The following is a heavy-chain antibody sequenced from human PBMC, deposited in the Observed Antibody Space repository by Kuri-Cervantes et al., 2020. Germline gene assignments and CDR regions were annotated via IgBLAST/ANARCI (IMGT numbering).Heavy chain of an antibody. CDR2: INHSGST. D-gene: IGHD5-12*01. Sequence: SQTLSLTCAVYGGSFSGYYWSWIRQPPGKGLEWIGEINHSGSTNYNPSLKIRVTISVDTSKNQFSLKLSSVTAADTAVYYCARESGYDPGDNLFDTWGQGTLVTVSS. CDR3: ARESGYDPGDNLFDT. V-gene: IGHV4-34*01. CDR1: GGSFSGYY. J-gene: IGHJ5*02.